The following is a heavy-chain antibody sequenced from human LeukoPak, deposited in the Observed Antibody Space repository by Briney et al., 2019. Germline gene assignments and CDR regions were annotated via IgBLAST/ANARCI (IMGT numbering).Heavy chain of an antibody. V-gene: IGHV3-23*01. CDR1: GFTLRRYA. D-gene: IGHD6-19*01. CDR2: ISGTGDST. CDR3: AKAPSSGWFRFGFDP. Sequence: GGSLRLSCALSGFTLRRYAISWVRQAPGKGLEWVSAISGTGDSTYYADSVRGRFSISRDNSKNTLYLQMNSLRAEDTAVYYCAKAPSSGWFRFGFDPWGQGTLVTVSS. J-gene: IGHJ5*02.